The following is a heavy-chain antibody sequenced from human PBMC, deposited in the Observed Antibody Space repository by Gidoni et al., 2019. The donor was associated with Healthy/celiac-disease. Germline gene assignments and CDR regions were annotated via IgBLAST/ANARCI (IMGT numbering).Heavy chain of an antibody. Sequence: EVQLVESGGGLVKPGGSLRLSCAASGFTFSSYSMNWVRQAPGNGLEWVSSISSSSSYIYYADSVKGRFTISRDNAKNSLYLQMNSLRAEDTAVYYCARMTGYCSSTSCSSAFDIWGQGTMVTVSS. CDR2: ISSSSSYI. J-gene: IGHJ3*02. V-gene: IGHV3-21*01. D-gene: IGHD2-2*01. CDR3: ARMTGYCSSTSCSSAFDI. CDR1: GFTFSSYS.